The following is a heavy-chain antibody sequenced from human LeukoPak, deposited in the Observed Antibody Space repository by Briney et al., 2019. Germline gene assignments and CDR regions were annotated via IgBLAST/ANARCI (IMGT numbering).Heavy chain of an antibody. V-gene: IGHV5-51*01. D-gene: IGHD6-19*01. CDR1: GNRFTTSW. CDR3: ASHPPSMAVTRSDAFDI. J-gene: IGHJ3*02. CDR2: IYPGDSDT. Sequence: GESLKISCKGSGNRFTTSWIGWVRQMPGKGLEWMGVIYPGDSDTRYSPSFQGQVTISADKSITTAYLQWNSLKASDTAMYYCASHPPSMAVTRSDAFDIWGQGTMVTVSS.